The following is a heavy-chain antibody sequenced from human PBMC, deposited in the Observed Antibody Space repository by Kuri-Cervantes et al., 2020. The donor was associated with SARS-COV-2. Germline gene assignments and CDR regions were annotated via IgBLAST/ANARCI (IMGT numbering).Heavy chain of an antibody. CDR3: AREGDTAMVRYYYYMDV. J-gene: IGHJ6*03. CDR2: IYHSGST. D-gene: IGHD5-18*01. V-gene: IGHV4-38-2*02. CDR1: GYSISSGYY. Sequence: SETLSLTCTVSGYSISSGYYWGWIRQPPGKGREWIGSIYHSGSTYYNPSLKSRVTISVDTSKNQFSPKLSSVTAADTAVYYCAREGDTAMVRYYYYMDVWGKGTTVTVSS.